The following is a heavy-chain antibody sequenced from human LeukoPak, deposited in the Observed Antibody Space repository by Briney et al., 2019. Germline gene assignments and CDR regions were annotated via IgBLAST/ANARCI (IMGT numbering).Heavy chain of an antibody. D-gene: IGHD3-10*01. J-gene: IGHJ4*02. CDR2: MNPNSGNT. CDR1: GYTFTSYD. V-gene: IGHV1-8*01. CDR3: AMVGRAGAFRYFDY. Sequence: ASVKVSCKASGYTFTSYDINWVRQATGQGLEWMGWMNPNSGNTGYAQKFQGRVTMTRNTSISTAYMELSSLRSEDTAVYYCAMVGRAGAFRYFDYWGQGTLVTVSS.